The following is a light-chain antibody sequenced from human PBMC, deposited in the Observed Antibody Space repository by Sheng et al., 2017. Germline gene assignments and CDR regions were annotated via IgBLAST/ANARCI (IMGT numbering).Light chain of an antibody. CDR3: CSYASSSTLWV. Sequence: QSALTQPASVSGSPGQSITISCTGTSSDVGSYNLVSWYQQYSGKAPKLMIYEGSKRPSGVSNRFSGSKSDNTASLTISGLQAEDEADYYCCSYASSSTLWVFGGGTKLTVL. V-gene: IGLV2-14*02. CDR1: SSDVGSYNL. J-gene: IGLJ3*02. CDR2: EGS.